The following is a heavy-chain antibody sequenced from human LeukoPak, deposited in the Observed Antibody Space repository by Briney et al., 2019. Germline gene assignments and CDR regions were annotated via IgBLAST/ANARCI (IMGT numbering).Heavy chain of an antibody. CDR2: IYSGGST. D-gene: IGHD1-26*01. CDR3: HSGSYWYYFDY. Sequence: GGSLRLSCAASGFTDSSNYMSWVRQAPGKGLEWVSVIYSGGSTYYADSVKGRFTISRDNSKNTLYLQMNSLRAEDTAVYYCHSGSYWYYFDYWGQGTLVTVSS. CDR1: GFTDSSNY. J-gene: IGHJ4*02. V-gene: IGHV3-66*01.